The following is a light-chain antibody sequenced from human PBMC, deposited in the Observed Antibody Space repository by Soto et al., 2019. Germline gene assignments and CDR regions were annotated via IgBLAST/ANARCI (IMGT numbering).Light chain of an antibody. CDR3: MQGTQWPRT. V-gene: IGKV2-30*01. Sequence: DVVMTQSPLSLSVTLGQPASISCRSSQSLVNSDGNTYLNWFQQRPGQSPRRLIYKVSNRDSGVPDRFSGSGSGTDFTLKISRVEAEDVGVYYCMQGTQWPRTFGQGTKVEIK. J-gene: IGKJ1*01. CDR1: QSLVNSDGNTY. CDR2: KVS.